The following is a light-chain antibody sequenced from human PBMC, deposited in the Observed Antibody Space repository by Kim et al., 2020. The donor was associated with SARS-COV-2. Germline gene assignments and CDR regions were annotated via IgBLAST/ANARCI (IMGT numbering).Light chain of an antibody. Sequence: SYELTQPPSVSVSPGQTASITCSGYKLGDKYVSWYQQKPGQSPVVVIYQDNQRPSGIPERFSGSNSGTSASLAISGLRSEDEADYYCAAWDDSLSVLFGG. CDR3: AAWDDSLSVL. J-gene: IGLJ2*01. V-gene: IGLV3-1*01. CDR2: QDN. CDR1: KLGDKY.